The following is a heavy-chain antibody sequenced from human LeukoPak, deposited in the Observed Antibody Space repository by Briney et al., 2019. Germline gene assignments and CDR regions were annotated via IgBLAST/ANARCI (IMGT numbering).Heavy chain of an antibody. V-gene: IGHV3-23*01. CDR1: GFTVSTKH. CDR2: IRGSDDST. CDR3: AKDKGDGSGWDVFDY. Sequence: GGSLRPSCAASGFTVSTKHMSWVRQAPGRGLEWVSLIRGSDDSTYYADSVKGRFTISRDDSRNTLNLQMNSLRADDTAVYYCAKDKGDGSGWDVFDYWGQGTLVTVAS. J-gene: IGHJ4*02. D-gene: IGHD6-19*01.